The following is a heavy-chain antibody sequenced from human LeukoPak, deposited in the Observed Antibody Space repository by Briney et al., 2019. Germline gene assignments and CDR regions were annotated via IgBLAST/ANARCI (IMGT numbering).Heavy chain of an antibody. D-gene: IGHD5-24*01. V-gene: IGHV3-53*01. CDR3: AKDGARDGYNYPDY. J-gene: IGHJ4*02. CDR2: IYSGGST. Sequence: PGGSLRLSCAASGFTVSSNYMSWVRQAPGKGLEWVSVIYSGGSTYYADSVKGRFTISRDKSKNTLYLQMNSLRAEDTAVYYCAKDGARDGYNYPDYWGQGTLVTVSS. CDR1: GFTVSSNY.